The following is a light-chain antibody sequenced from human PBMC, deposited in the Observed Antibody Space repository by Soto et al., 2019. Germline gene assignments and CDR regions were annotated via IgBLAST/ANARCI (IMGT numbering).Light chain of an antibody. V-gene: IGKV2-28*01. CDR1: QSLLHSNGYNY. Sequence: DIVMTQSPLSLPVTPGEPASISCRSSQSLLHSNGYNYLDWYLQKPGQSPQLLIYIGSNRASGDPHRFSGSGSGTDITLNISRVEAEEVGVYYCVEALRTPWTFGQGTKLEIK. CDR3: VEALRTPWT. J-gene: IGKJ1*01. CDR2: IGS.